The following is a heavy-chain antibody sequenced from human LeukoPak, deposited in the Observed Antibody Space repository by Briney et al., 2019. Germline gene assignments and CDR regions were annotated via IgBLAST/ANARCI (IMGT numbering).Heavy chain of an antibody. J-gene: IGHJ4*02. CDR3: ARHPTKWELRLSLDY. CDR2: INHSGST. V-gene: IGHV4-34*01. Sequence: SETLSLTCAVYGGSFSAYYWSWIRQPPGKGLEWIGEINHSGSTNYNPSLKSRVVISVDTSKKQFSLNMNSVTAADTAVYYGARHPTKWELRLSLDYWRQGTLVTVSS. D-gene: IGHD1-26*01. CDR1: GGSFSAYY.